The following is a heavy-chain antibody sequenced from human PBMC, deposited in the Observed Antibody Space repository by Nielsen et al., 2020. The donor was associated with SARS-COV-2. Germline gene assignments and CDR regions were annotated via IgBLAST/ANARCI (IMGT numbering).Heavy chain of an antibody. J-gene: IGHJ5*02. CDR1: GFTFDDYG. CDR3: ARDLDPWQQLGNNWFDP. CDR2: INWNGGST. D-gene: IGHD6-13*01. V-gene: IGHV3-20*01. Sequence: RGSLRLSCAASGFTFDDYGMSWVRQAPGKGLEWVSGINWNGGSTGYADSVKGRFTISRDNAKNSLYLQMNSLRAEDTALYHCARDLDPWQQLGNNWFDPWGQGTLVTVSS.